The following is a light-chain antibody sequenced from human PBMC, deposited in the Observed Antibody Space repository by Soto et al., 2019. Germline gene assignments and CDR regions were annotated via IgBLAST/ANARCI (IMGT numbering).Light chain of an antibody. Sequence: EIVLTQSPGTLSLSPGERATLSCRASQTVSSSYVAWYQQKPGQAPRLLIHGTSMRATGIPERFSGSGSGADFTLTISRLEPEDFAVYYCQQYGISPATFGQGTKWIS. CDR1: QTVSSSY. CDR2: GTS. CDR3: QQYGISPAT. V-gene: IGKV3-20*01. J-gene: IGKJ1*01.